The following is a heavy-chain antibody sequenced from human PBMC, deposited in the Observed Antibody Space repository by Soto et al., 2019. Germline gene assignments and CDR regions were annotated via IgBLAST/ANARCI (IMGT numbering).Heavy chain of an antibody. V-gene: IGHV1-18*01. J-gene: IGHJ4*02. CDR2: ISAYNGNT. CDR1: GYTFTSYG. Sequence: QVQLVQSGAEVKKPGASVKVSCKASGYTFTSYGISWVRQAPGQGREWMGWISAYNGNTNYAQKLQGRVTMTADTSRSTAYMELRSLGSDATGVYYCARDSPPPREWGQGTLVTVSS. CDR3: ARDSPPPRE.